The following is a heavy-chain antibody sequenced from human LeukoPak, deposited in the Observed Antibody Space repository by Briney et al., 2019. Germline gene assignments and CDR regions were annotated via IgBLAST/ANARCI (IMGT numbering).Heavy chain of an antibody. Sequence: GGSLRLSCAASGFTFSSYWMHWVRQAPGKGLVWVSRINSDGRNTNYADSVKGRFTIPRDNAKNSLYLQMNSLRAEDTAVYYCARATSFDYWGQGTLVTVSS. CDR3: ARATSFDY. V-gene: IGHV3-74*01. J-gene: IGHJ4*02. CDR2: INSDGRNT. CDR1: GFTFSSYW.